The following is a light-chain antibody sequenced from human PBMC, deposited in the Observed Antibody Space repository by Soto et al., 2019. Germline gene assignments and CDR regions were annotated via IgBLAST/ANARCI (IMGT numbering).Light chain of an antibody. J-gene: IGLJ3*02. CDR1: SSNIGAGYD. CDR2: ANT. V-gene: IGLV1-40*01. CDR3: QSYDSSLSGSDWV. Sequence: QSVLTQPPSVSGAPGQRVTISCTGTSSNIGAGYDVNWYQQLPGTAPKLLIYANTNRPSGVPDRFSGSKSGTSASLAITGLQAEDEADYYCQSYDSSLSGSDWVFGGGTKVTVL.